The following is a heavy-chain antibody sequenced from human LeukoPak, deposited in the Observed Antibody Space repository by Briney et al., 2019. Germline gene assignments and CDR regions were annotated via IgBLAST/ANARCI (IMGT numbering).Heavy chain of an antibody. CDR2: INWNGSIT. CDR1: GFIFDDYG. J-gene: IGHJ4*02. D-gene: IGHD6-13*01. V-gene: IGHV3-20*04. CDR3: ARVYLSQQLVPVLDY. Sequence: PGGSLRLSCAASGFIFDDYGMSWVRQAPGKGLEWVSGINWNGSITGYADSVKGRFTISRDNAKNSLYLQMNSLRAEDTALYYCARVYLSQQLVPVLDYWGQGTLVTVSS.